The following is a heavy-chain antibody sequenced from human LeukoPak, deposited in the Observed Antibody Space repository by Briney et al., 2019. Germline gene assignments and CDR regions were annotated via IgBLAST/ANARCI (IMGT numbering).Heavy chain of an antibody. J-gene: IGHJ4*02. CDR2: IYYSGST. V-gene: IGHV4-59*01. Sequence: SETLSLTCTVSGGSISSYYWSWIRQPRGKGLEWIGYIYYSGSTNYNPSLKSRVTISVDASKNQFSLKLSSVTAADTAVYYCARGGYDYVWGSYRYTLFDYWGQGTLVTVSS. CDR1: GGSISSYY. CDR3: ARGGYDYVWGSYRYTLFDY. D-gene: IGHD3-16*02.